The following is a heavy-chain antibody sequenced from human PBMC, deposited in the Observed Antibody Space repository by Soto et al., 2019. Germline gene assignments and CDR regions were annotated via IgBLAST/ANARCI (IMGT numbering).Heavy chain of an antibody. CDR1: GYTFTSYG. CDR2: ISAYNGNT. CDR3: ASGEITMVRGAFFGRYYYMDV. Sequence: GASVKVSCKASGYTFTSYGISWVRQAPGQGLEWMGWISAYNGNTNYAQKLQGRVTMTTDTSTSTAYMELRSLRSDDTAVYYCASGEITMVRGAFFGRYYYMDVWGKVTTVTVSS. V-gene: IGHV1-18*01. D-gene: IGHD3-10*01. J-gene: IGHJ6*03.